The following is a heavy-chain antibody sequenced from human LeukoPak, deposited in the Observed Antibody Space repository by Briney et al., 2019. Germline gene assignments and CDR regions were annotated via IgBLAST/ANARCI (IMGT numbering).Heavy chain of an antibody. V-gene: IGHV4-39*01. Sequence: PSETLSLTCTVSGGSISSSNYYWGWIRQPPGKRLEWIASMYYTGSTYYNPSLKSRVTISVDTSKYQFSLKVSSVTAADTAVYYCARRIIAVARTVVYYFDYWGQGTLVTVSS. CDR3: ARRIIAVARTVVYYFDY. D-gene: IGHD6-19*01. J-gene: IGHJ4*02. CDR1: GGSISSSNYY. CDR2: MYYTGST.